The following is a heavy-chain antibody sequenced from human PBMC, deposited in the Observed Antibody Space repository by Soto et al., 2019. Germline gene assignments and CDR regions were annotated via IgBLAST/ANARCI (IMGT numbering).Heavy chain of an antibody. J-gene: IGHJ6*02. Sequence: EVQLVESGGGLVKPGGSLRHSCAASGFTFSSYSMNWVRQAPGKGLEWVSSISSSSSYIYYADSVKGRFTISRDNAKNSLYLQMNSLRAEDTAVYYCVRDRGYDFWSGYFLYYYYGMDVWGQVTTVTVSS. D-gene: IGHD3-3*01. V-gene: IGHV3-21*01. CDR2: ISSSSSYI. CDR1: GFTFSSYS. CDR3: VRDRGYDFWSGYFLYYYYGMDV.